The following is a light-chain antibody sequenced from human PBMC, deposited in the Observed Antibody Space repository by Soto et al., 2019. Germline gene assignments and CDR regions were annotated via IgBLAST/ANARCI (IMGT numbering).Light chain of an antibody. CDR3: LQYNSYSS. V-gene: IGKV3-15*01. Sequence: EIVLTQSPDTLYVSPGEGATLPCRASQSVSSNLAWYQQKPGKVPRLLIYCASTRATGIPARFSGSGSGTEFTLTISSLQPDDFATYYCLQYNSYSSFGQGTKVDIK. CDR1: QSVSSN. CDR2: CAS. J-gene: IGKJ1*01.